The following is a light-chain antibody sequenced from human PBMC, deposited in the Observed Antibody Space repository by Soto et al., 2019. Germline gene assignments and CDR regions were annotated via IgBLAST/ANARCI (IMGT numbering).Light chain of an antibody. V-gene: IGKV3-15*01. CDR2: GAS. Sequence: VMTQSPATLSVSPGESVTLSCRPSQSVRSNLAWYQQKPGQVPRLLIYGASTRANGIPARFSGSGSGTGLSLSVSSLQSQDFVVHHCQQYNNWFWAVGQGPKVDIK. J-gene: IGKJ1*01. CDR3: QQYNNWFWA. CDR1: QSVRSN.